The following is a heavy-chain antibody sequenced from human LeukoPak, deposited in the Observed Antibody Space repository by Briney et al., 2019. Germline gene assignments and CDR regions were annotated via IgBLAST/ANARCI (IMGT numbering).Heavy chain of an antibody. Sequence: GASVKVSCKASGYTFTGYYMHWVRQAPGQGLDWMGWINPNTGGTNYAQKFQGRVTMTRDTSISTAYMELSRLRSDDTAVYYCAREMRDGFGVVTDYWGQGTLVTVSS. CDR1: GYTFTGYY. V-gene: IGHV1-2*02. CDR3: AREMRDGFGVVTDY. J-gene: IGHJ4*02. D-gene: IGHD3-3*01. CDR2: INPNTGGT.